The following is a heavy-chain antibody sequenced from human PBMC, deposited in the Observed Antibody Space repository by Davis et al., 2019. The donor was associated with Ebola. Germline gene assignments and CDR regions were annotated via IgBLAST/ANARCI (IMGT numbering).Heavy chain of an antibody. J-gene: IGHJ6*02. CDR3: ARADHYDFWSGLPPGYYGMDV. V-gene: IGHV7-4-1*02. CDR2: INTNTGNP. Sequence: AASVKVSCKASGYTFTSYAMNWVRQAPGQGLEWMGWINTNTGNPTYAQGFTGRFVFSLDTSVSTAYLQISSLKAEDTAVYYCARADHYDFWSGLPPGYYGMDVWGQGTTVTVSS. CDR1: GYTFTSYA. D-gene: IGHD3-3*01.